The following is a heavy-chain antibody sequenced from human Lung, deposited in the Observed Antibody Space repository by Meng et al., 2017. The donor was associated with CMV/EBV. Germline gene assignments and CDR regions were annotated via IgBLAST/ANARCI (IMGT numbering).Heavy chain of an antibody. CDR3: ARAIIRGVPAVDYYYGMDV. J-gene: IGHJ6*02. CDR2: IISILGIA. Sequence: SXXVSXKASGCTFSSYAISWVRQAPGQGLECMGGIISILGIANYAQKFQGRVTITADKSTSTAYMELSSLRSEDTAVYYCARAIIRGVPAVDYYYGMDVWGQGXTVTVSS. D-gene: IGHD2-2*01. V-gene: IGHV1-69*10. CDR1: GCTFSSYA.